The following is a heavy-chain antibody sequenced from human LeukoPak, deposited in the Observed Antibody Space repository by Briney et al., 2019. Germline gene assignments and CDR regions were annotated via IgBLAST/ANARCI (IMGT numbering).Heavy chain of an antibody. CDR3: ATTTTSITRDFDY. V-gene: IGHV3-7*01. Sequence: GSLRLSCAASGFTFSSYWMSWVRQAPGKGLEWVANIKQDGSEKYYVDSVKGRFTISRDNAKNSLYLQMNSLRAEDTAVYYCATTTTSITRDFDYWGQGTLVTVSS. J-gene: IGHJ4*02. D-gene: IGHD1-26*01. CDR1: GFTFSSYW. CDR2: IKQDGSEK.